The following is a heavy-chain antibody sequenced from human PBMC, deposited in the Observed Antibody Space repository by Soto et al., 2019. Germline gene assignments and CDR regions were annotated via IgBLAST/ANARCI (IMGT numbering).Heavy chain of an antibody. V-gene: IGHV4-39*01. Sequence: QLQLQESGPGLVKPSETLSLTCTVSGGSISSSSYYWGWIRQPPGKGLEWIGSIYYSGSTYYNPSLKRPVPISVDPAKDPFSLKVSSVTAAGTAVYFWARHGGYCSSTSRYLGAWFGPWGQGTLVTVSS. CDR1: GGSISSSSYY. CDR2: IYYSGST. CDR3: ARHGGYCSSTSRYLGAWFGP. D-gene: IGHD2-2*01. J-gene: IGHJ5*02.